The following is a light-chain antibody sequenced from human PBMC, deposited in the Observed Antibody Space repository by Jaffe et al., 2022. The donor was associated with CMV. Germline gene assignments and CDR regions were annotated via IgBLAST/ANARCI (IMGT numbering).Light chain of an antibody. CDR2: WAS. V-gene: IGKV4-1*01. CDR1: QSVFNNRNNKNY. J-gene: IGKJ1*01. CDR3: HQFYSAPWT. Sequence: DIVMTQSPGSLAVSLGEKATINCKSSQSVFNNRNNKNYLTWYQQKPGQPPKLLIYWASDRYSGVPDRFSGSGAGTDFTLTISSLQAEDVAVYYCHQFYSAPWTFGQGTRVEIK.